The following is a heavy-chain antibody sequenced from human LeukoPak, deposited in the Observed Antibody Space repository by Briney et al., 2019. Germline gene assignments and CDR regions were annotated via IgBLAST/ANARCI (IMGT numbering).Heavy chain of an antibody. J-gene: IGHJ6*03. V-gene: IGHV4-30-2*01. CDR2: IYHSGST. Sequence: SETLSLTCTVSGGSISSGDYYWSWIRQPPGKGLEWIGYIYHSGSTYYNPSLKSRVAISVDRSKNQFSLNLTSVTAADTAVYYCARGTGVTTTSYYYYMDVWGKGTTVTVSS. CDR1: GGSISSGDYY. D-gene: IGHD4-17*01. CDR3: ARGTGVTTTSYYYYMDV.